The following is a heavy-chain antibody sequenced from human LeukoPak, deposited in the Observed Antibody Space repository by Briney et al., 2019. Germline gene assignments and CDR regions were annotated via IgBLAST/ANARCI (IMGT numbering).Heavy chain of an antibody. J-gene: IGHJ4*02. D-gene: IGHD6-19*01. CDR3: ARRYSGWSHFDY. V-gene: IGHV4-59*08. CDR1: GGSISNYY. CDR2: IHYSGST. Sequence: SETLSLTCTVSGGSISNYYWSWTRQPPGKGLEWIGYIHYSGSTNYNPSLKSRVTISVDTSKTQSSLKLSSVTAADTAVYYCARRYSGWSHFDYWGQGTLVTVSS.